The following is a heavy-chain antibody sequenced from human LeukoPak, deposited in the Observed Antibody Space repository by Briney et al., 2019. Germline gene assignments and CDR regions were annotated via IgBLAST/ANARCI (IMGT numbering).Heavy chain of an antibody. CDR1: CGSISSGGYY. V-gene: IGHV4-31*03. CDR2: IDDSGST. D-gene: IGHD3-22*01. J-gene: IGHJ4*02. Sequence: SQTLSLTCTVSCGSISSGGYYWSWIRQHAGKGLDWIGYIDDSGSTYYNPSLKRRFTISVDTSKNPFSLKLTSVTAADPAVYYCARGVDSSGYYRLTYFDYWGQGTLVTVSS. CDR3: ARGVDSSGYYRLTYFDY.